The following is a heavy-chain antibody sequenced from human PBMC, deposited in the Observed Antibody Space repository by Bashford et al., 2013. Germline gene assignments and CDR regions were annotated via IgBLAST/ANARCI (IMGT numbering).Heavy chain of an antibody. CDR1: GGTFSSYA. V-gene: IGHV1-69*06. Sequence: SVKVSCKASGGTFSSYAISWVRQAPGQGLEWMGGIIPIFGTANYAQKFQGRVTITADKSTSTAYMELSSLRSEDTAIYYCARAVRLTPRVYFDYVGPGIPWSTVSS. CDR2: IIPIFGTA. CDR3: ARAVRLTPRVYFDY. J-gene: IGHJ4*02. D-gene: IGHD3-16*01.